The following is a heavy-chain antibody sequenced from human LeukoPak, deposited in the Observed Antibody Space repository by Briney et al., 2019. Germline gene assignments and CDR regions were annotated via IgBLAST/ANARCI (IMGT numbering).Heavy chain of an antibody. CDR1: GFTFSSYA. CDR3: ARGAGYYGSGSYSDY. D-gene: IGHD3-10*01. V-gene: IGHV3-30-3*01. Sequence: GGSLRLSCAASGFTFSSYAMHWVRQAPGKGLEWVAVISYDGSNKYYADSVKGRFTISRDNSKNTLYLQMNSLRAEDTAVYYCARGAGYYGSGSYSDYWGQGTLVTVSS. J-gene: IGHJ4*02. CDR2: ISYDGSNK.